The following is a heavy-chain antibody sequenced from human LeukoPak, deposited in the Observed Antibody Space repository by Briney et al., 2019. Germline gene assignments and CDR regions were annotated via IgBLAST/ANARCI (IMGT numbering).Heavy chain of an antibody. CDR3: ATGYCSSTSCYHHFDY. CDR1: GYTLTELS. D-gene: IGHD2-2*01. V-gene: IGHV1-24*01. CDR2: FDPEDGET. J-gene: IGHJ4*02. Sequence: GASVKVSCKVSGYTLTELSMHWVRQAPGKGLEWMGGFDPEDGETIYAQKFQGRVTMTEDTSTDTAYMELSSLRSEDTAVYYCATGYCSSTSCYHHFDYWGQGTLVTVSS.